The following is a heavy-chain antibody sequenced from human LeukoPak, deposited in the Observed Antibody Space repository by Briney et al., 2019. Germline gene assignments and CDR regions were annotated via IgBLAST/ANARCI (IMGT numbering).Heavy chain of an antibody. CDR2: IYYSGST. CDR1: GGSISSYY. J-gene: IGHJ5*02. CDR3: ARSLLGYFWSGYYVDP. D-gene: IGHD3-3*01. Sequence: SETLSLTCTVSGGSISSYYWSWIRQPPGKGLEWIGYIYYSGSTNYNPSLKSRVTISVDTSKNQFSLKLSSVTAADTAVYYCARSLLGYFWSGYYVDPWGQGTLVTVSS. V-gene: IGHV4-59*01.